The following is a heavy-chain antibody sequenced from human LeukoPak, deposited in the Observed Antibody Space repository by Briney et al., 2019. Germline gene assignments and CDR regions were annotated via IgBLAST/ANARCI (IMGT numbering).Heavy chain of an antibody. V-gene: IGHV3-43*02. CDR3: AKDQGYSSSSCRLNWFGP. CDR2: ISWNGGGT. CDR1: GFTFSSYA. D-gene: IGHD2-2*01. Sequence: PGGSLRLSCAASGFTFSSYAMSWVRQAPGKGLEWVSLISWNGGGTYYSNSVKGRFTISRDNNKKSLYLQMNSLRSEDTALYYCAKDQGYSSSSCRLNWFGPWGQGTLVTVSS. J-gene: IGHJ5*02.